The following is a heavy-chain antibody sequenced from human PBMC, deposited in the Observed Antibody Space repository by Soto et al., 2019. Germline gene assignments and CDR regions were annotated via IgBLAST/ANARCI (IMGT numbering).Heavy chain of an antibody. CDR2: IERDDDDK. J-gene: IGHJ6*02. Sequence: ESGPTLVNPTETLTLTCTFSGFSLTSPGMCVSWIRQSPGKALEWLALIERDDDDKYYSTSLKTRLTISKDTRKNQVVLTMANMEPADTATYYCERPIREPRRFNGMDVWGQGTTVTVSS. V-gene: IGHV2-70*13. D-gene: IGHD1-1*01. CDR3: ERPIREPRRFNGMDV. CDR1: GFSLTSPGMC.